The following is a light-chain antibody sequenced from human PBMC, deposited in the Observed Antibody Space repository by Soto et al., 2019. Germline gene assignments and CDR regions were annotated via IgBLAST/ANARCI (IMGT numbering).Light chain of an antibody. CDR3: QQRSNWPPT. CDR2: DAS. CDR1: QSVSNNY. Sequence: EIVLTQSPATLSLSPGERATLSCRASQSVSNNYLAWYQQKRGQAHRLIIYDASKRATGIPGRFSGSGCGTDFTLTISSLEPEDFAVYYCQQRSNWPPTFGQGTKVDIK. V-gene: IGKV3-11*01. J-gene: IGKJ1*01.